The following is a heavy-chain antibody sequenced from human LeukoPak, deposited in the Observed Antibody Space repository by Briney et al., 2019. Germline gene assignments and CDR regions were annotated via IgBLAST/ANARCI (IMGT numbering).Heavy chain of an antibody. CDR2: IYSGGST. CDR3: ARENLYSSGPDY. J-gene: IGHJ4*02. Sequence: GGSLRLSCAASGFTVSSNYMSWVRQAPGKGLEWVSVIYSGGSTYYADSVKGRFTISRDNSKNTLYLQMNSLRAEDMAVYYCARENLYSSGPDYWGQGTLVTVSS. V-gene: IGHV3-53*01. CDR1: GFTVSSNY. D-gene: IGHD6-19*01.